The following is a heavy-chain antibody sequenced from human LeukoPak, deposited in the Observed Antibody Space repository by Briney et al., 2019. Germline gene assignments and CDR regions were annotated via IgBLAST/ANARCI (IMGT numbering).Heavy chain of an antibody. CDR2: INPNSGGT. Sequence: ASVTVSCKASGYTFTGYYMHWVRQAPGQGLEWMGWINPNSGGTNYAQRFQGRVTMTRDTSISTAYMELSRLRSDDTAVYYCAPAPERGYYFDYWGQGTLVTVSS. CDR3: APAPERGYYFDY. V-gene: IGHV1-2*02. CDR1: GYTFTGYY. D-gene: IGHD3-16*01. J-gene: IGHJ4*02.